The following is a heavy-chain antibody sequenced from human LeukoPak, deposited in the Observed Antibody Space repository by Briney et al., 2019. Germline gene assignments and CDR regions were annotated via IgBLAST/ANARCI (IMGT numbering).Heavy chain of an antibody. CDR2: IYYSGST. J-gene: IGHJ6*04. CDR1: GGSLSSGDYY. CDR3: ARGPADYYYYGMDV. Sequence: PSQTLSLTCTVSGGSLSSGDYYWRWLRQPPGKGLEWIGYIYYSGSTYYNPSLKSRVTISVDTSKNQFSLKLSSVTAADTAVYYCARGPADYYYYGMDVWGKGTTVTVSS. V-gene: IGHV4-30-4*01.